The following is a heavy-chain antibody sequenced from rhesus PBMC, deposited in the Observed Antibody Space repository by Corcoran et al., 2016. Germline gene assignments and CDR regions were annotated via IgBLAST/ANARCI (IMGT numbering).Heavy chain of an antibody. Sequence: QVQLQESGPGLVKPSETLSLTCAVSGYSISSGYGWSGIRQPPGKGLEWIGYIGGSSGSTNYNPSLKSGVTISKDTSKNQFSLKLSSVTAADTAVYDCSRGSYGIFDYWGQGVLVTVSS. CDR1: GYSISSGYG. V-gene: IGHV4-127*01. CDR3: SRGSYGIFDY. J-gene: IGHJ4*01. D-gene: IGHD4-4*01. CDR2: IGGSSGST.